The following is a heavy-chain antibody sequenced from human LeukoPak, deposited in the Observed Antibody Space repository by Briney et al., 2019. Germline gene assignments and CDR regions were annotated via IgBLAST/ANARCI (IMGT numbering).Heavy chain of an antibody. CDR2: ISNSGSNI. Sequence: WGSLRLSCAASGFTFNDYYMGWIPQAPGKGLEGGSYISNSGSNIYYADSVKGRFTISRDNAKNSLYLQMNSLRAEDTAVYYCARDIVVVPAAGRDYYYYYGMDVWGQGTTVTVSS. CDR3: ARDIVVVPAAGRDYYYYYGMDV. D-gene: IGHD2-2*01. V-gene: IGHV3-11*01. J-gene: IGHJ6*02. CDR1: GFTFNDYY.